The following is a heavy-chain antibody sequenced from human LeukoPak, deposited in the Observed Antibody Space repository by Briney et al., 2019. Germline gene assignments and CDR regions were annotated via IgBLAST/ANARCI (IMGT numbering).Heavy chain of an antibody. CDR2: IYYSGST. CDR1: GGSISSYY. D-gene: IGHD6-13*01. CDR3: ARRLAAAGLNDY. J-gene: IGHJ4*02. V-gene: IGHV4-59*08. Sequence: PSETLSLTCTVSGGSISSYYWSWIRQPPGKGLEWIRYIYYSGSTNYNPSLKSRVTISVDTSKNQFSLKLSSVTAADTAVYYCARRLAAAGLNDYWGQGTLVTVSS.